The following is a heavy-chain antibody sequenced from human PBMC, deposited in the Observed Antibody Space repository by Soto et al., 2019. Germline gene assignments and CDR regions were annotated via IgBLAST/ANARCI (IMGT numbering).Heavy chain of an antibody. CDR2: IYHSGGT. CDR1: GASIRSYY. CDR3: ATSRGPLTLTYFLD. D-gene: IGHD7-27*01. J-gene: IGHJ1*01. Sequence: SETLSLTCSVSGASIRSYYWSWIRQSPGKGLEWIGNIYHSGGTNYNPSLKSRVTISVDTSKNQFSLKLTSVTAADTAVYYCATSRGPLTLTYFLDWGQGTLVTVSS. V-gene: IGHV4-59*01.